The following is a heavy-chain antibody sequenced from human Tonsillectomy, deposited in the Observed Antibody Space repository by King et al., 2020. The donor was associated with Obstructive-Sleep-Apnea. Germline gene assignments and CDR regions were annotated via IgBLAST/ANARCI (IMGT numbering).Heavy chain of an antibody. D-gene: IGHD3-22*01. CDR1: GFTFSSYS. V-gene: IGHV3-21*01. CDR3: ARVSYYDSSGFQY. J-gene: IGHJ4*02. CDR2: ISSSSTYI. Sequence: VQLVESGGGRVKPGGSLRLSCAASGFTFSSYSMNWVRQAPGKGLEWVSSISSSSTYIYYADSVKGRFTISRDAAENSLYLQMHSLRAEDTAVYYCARVSYYDSSGFQYWGQGTLVTVSS.